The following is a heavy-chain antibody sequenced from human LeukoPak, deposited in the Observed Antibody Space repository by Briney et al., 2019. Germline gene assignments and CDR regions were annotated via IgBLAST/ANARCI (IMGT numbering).Heavy chain of an antibody. CDR2: INPNSGGT. J-gene: IGHJ4*02. V-gene: IGHV1-2*02. Sequence: ASVKVSCKASGYTFTGYYMHWVRQAPGQGLEWMGWINPNSGGTNYAQKFQGGVTMTRDTSISTAYMELSRLRSDDTAVYYCASGILQSIAARQWGYYFDYWGQGTLVTVSS. CDR3: ASGILQSIAARQWGYYFDY. CDR1: GYTFTGYY. D-gene: IGHD6-6*01.